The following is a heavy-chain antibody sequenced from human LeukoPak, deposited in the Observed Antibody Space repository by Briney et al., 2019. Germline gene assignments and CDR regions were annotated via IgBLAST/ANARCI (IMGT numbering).Heavy chain of an antibody. J-gene: IGHJ3*02. CDR2: MNPNSGNT. Sequence: ASVKVSCKASGYTFTSYDINWVRQATGQGLEWMGWMNPNSGNTGYAQKFQGRVTMTRNTSISTAYMELSSLRSEDTAVYYCARYRVDWLSRDDAFDIWGQGTMVTVSS. D-gene: IGHD3-9*01. CDR1: GYTFTSYD. CDR3: ARYRVDWLSRDDAFDI. V-gene: IGHV1-8*01.